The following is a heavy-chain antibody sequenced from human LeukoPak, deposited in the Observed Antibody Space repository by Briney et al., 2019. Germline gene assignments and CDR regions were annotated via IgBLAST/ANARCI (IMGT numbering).Heavy chain of an antibody. Sequence: PGGSLSLSCEASGSTVTTAHMGGAGQPAGKGLECVSVIYSAGSTSHADSVKGRFTISRDNSKNTVHLQMNSLRAEDTAVYYCARVWELSFDYWGQGTLVTVSS. J-gene: IGHJ4*02. CDR2: IYSAGST. D-gene: IGHD1-26*01. V-gene: IGHV3-53*01. CDR3: ARVWELSFDY. CDR1: GSTVTTAH.